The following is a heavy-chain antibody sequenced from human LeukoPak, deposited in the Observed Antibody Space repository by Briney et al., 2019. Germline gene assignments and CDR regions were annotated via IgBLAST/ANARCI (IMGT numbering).Heavy chain of an antibody. V-gene: IGHV4-59*08. CDR2: IYYSGST. CDR3: ARGKAAAGQDWFDP. J-gene: IGHJ5*02. D-gene: IGHD6-13*01. CDR1: GGSISTYY. Sequence: SETLSLTCTVSGGSISTYYWSWIRQPPGKGLEWIGYIYYSGSTNYNPSLKSRVTISVDTSRKHFSLKLRSVTAADTAVYYCARGKAAAGQDWFDPWGQGSLVTVSS.